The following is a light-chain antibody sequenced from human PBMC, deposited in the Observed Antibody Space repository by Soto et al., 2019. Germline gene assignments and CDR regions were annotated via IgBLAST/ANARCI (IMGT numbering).Light chain of an antibody. CDR2: AAS. CDR3: QHNYENPPWT. V-gene: IGKV1-39*01. CDR1: QSITKY. J-gene: IGKJ1*01. Sequence: DIPMTQSPSSLSASVGDRVTITCRASQSITKYLNWYQQKPGKAPRLLIYAASNLQSGVPSRFSGSGSGTDFTLAISSLQPEDLATYYYQHNYENPPWTFGQGTMIEIK.